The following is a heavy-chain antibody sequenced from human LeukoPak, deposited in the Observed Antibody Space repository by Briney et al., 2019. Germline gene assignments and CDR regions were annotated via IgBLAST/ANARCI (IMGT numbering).Heavy chain of an antibody. J-gene: IGHJ6*02. CDR2: ISYDGSNK. Sequence: GRSLRLSCAASGFTFSSYAMPWVRQAPGKGLEWVAVISYDGSNKYYADSVKGRFTISRDNSKNTLYLQMNSLRAEDTAVYYCARDMYYDFWSGYSDYYYGMDVWGQGTTVTVSS. V-gene: IGHV3-30-3*01. D-gene: IGHD3-3*01. CDR1: GFTFSSYA. CDR3: ARDMYYDFWSGYSDYYYGMDV.